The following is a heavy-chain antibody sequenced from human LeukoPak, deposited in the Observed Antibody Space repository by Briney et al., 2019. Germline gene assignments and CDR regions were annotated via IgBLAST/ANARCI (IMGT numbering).Heavy chain of an antibody. Sequence: GESLKISCKGSGYSFTSYWSGWVRQMPGKGLEWMGIIYPGDSDTRYSASFEGQGTILADKSISTAYLQWNSLKASDTAMYYCARNLSPSTRPFDYWGQGTLVTVSS. CDR1: GYSFTSYW. V-gene: IGHV5-51*01. CDR3: ARNLSPSTRPFDY. D-gene: IGHD2-2*01. CDR2: IYPGDSDT. J-gene: IGHJ4*02.